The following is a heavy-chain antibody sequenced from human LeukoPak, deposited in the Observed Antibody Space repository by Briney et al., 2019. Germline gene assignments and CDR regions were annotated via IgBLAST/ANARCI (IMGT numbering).Heavy chain of an antibody. J-gene: IGHJ4*02. D-gene: IGHD6-13*01. V-gene: IGHV3-30*02. CDR1: GFTFSSYG. Sequence: PGGSLRLSCAASGFTFSSYGMHWVRQAPGKGLEWVAFIRYDGSNKYYADSVKGRFTISRDNAKNSLYLQMNSLRAEDTAVYYCARWYSSSWYISGFDYWGQGTLVTVSS. CDR2: IRYDGSNK. CDR3: ARWYSSSWYISGFDY.